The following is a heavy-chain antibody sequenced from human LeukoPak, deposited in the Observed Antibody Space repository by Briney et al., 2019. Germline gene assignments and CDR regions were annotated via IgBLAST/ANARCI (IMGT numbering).Heavy chain of an antibody. V-gene: IGHV3-74*01. D-gene: IGHD4-17*01. J-gene: IGHJ5*02. CDR1: GFTFSNHW. Sequence: GGSLSLSCAASGFTFSNHWMHWVRQGPGKGLVWVSRLNSDGRTTTYADSVKGRFTISRDNAKNTLYLQMNSLRVEDTAVYYCARGSDEAVTISGWFDPWAQRTLATVSS. CDR3: ARGSDEAVTISGWFDP. CDR2: LNSDGRTT.